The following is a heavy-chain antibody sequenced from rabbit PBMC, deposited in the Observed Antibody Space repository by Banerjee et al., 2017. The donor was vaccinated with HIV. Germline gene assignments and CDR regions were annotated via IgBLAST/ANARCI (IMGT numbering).Heavy chain of an antibody. V-gene: IGHV1S7*01. Sequence: QLKETGGGLVQPGGSLKLSCTASGFSLSNNYVMCWVRQAPGKGLEWIACIYTGSGNTYYARWVNGRFTISSHNAQNTLYLQLNSLTAADTATYFCVRGDDDYPTYFNLWGQGTLVTVS. CDR3: VRGDDDYPTYFNL. CDR1: GFSLSNNY. CDR2: IYTGSGNT. J-gene: IGHJ4*01. D-gene: IGHD2-1*01.